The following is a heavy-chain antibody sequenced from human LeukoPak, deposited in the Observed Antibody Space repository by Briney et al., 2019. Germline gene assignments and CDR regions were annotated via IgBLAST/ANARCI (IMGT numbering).Heavy chain of an antibody. D-gene: IGHD6-19*01. CDR1: GGSISSSSYY. J-gene: IGHJ4*02. CDR3: ARQGYSSGWYPSVNLDY. V-gene: IGHV4-39*01. Sequence: SETLSHTCTVSGGSISSSSYYWGWIRQPPGKGLEWIGSIYYSGSTYYNPSLKSRVTISVDTSKNQFSLKLSSVTAADTAVYYCARQGYSSGWYPSVNLDYWGQGTLVTVSS. CDR2: IYYSGST.